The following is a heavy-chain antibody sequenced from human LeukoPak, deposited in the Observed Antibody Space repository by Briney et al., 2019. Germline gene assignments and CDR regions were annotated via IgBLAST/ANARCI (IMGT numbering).Heavy chain of an antibody. CDR2: IYPGDSDT. V-gene: IGHV5-51*01. J-gene: IGHJ6*02. CDR3: ARLPDSSGYYYYYGMDV. Sequence: GESLQISCKGSGYSFTSYWIGWVRQMPGKGLEWMGIIYPGDSDTRYSPSFQGQVTISADKSISTAYLQWSSLKASDTAMYYCARLPDSSGYYYYYGMDVWGQGTTVTVSS. D-gene: IGHD3-22*01. CDR1: GYSFTSYW.